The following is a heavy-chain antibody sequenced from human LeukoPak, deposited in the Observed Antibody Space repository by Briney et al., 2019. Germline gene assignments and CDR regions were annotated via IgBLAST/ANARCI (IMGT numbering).Heavy chain of an antibody. CDR3: AKDGEGNYPYYYYMDV. CDR2: ISYDGSNK. CDR1: GSTFSSYG. J-gene: IGHJ6*03. V-gene: IGHV3-30*18. D-gene: IGHD1-7*01. Sequence: GGSLRLSCAASGSTFSSYGMHWVRQAPGKGLEWVAVISYDGSNKYYADSVKGRFTISRDNSRNTLYLQMNSLRAEDTAVYYCAKDGEGNYPYYYYMDVWGKGTTVTVSS.